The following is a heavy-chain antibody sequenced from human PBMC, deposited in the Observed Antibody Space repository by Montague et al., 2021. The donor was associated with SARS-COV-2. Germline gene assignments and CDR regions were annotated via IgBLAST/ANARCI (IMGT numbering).Heavy chain of an antibody. CDR2: IHGRGDGT. J-gene: IGHJ6*02. CDR1: GFTFSTYG. CDR3: ARDQNYGMDV. Sequence: SLRLSCAASGFTFSTYGMYWVRQPPGKGLEWVSEIHGRGDGTYYADSVKGRFTISRDNSRNTLYLQMNILRGEDTAVYYCARDQNYGMDVWGQGTTVIVSS. V-gene: IGHV3-23*01.